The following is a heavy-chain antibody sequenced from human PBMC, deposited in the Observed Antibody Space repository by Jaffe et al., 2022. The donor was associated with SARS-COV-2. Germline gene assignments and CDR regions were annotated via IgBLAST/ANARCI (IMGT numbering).Heavy chain of an antibody. V-gene: IGHV4-59*01. CDR2: IYYSGST. D-gene: IGHD4-4*01. CDR1: GGSISSYY. CDR3: ASVTVTPQRYFDY. Sequence: QVQLQESGPGLVKPSETLSLTCTVSGGSISSYYWSWIRQPPGKGLEWIGYIYYSGSTNYNPSLKSRVTISVDTSKNQFSLKLSSVTAADTAVYYCASVTVTPQRYFDYWGQGTLVTVSS. J-gene: IGHJ4*02.